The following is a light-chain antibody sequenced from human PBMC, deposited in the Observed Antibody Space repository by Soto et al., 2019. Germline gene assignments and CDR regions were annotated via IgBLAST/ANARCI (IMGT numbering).Light chain of an antibody. CDR3: QQRSNWLVS. CDR1: QSVSSY. CDR2: DAS. Sequence: EIVLTQSPATLSLSPGERATLSCRASQSVSSYLAWYQQKPGQAPRLLIYDASNRATGIPARFSGSGSGTDFTLTISSLEHEDFEVYYCQQRSNWLVSLGQGTKVDIK. V-gene: IGKV3-11*01. J-gene: IGKJ1*01.